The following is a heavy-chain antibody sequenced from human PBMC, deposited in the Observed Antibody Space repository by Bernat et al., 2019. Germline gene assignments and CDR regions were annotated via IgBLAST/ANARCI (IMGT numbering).Heavy chain of an antibody. CDR3: ARPRGSIAAARLNDAFDI. CDR1: GYTFTGYY. D-gene: IGHD6-13*01. CDR2: INPNSGGT. Sequence: LVQSGAEVKKPGASVKVSCKASGYTFTGYYMHWVRQAPGQGLEWMGWINPNSGGTNYAQKFQGWVTMTRDTSISTAYMELSRLRSDDTAVYYCARPRGSIAAARLNDAFDIWGQGTMVTVSS. J-gene: IGHJ3*02. V-gene: IGHV1-2*04.